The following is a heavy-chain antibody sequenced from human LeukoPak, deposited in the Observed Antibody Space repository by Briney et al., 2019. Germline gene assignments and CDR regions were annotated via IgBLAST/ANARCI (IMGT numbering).Heavy chain of an antibody. CDR2: INPNDGYT. D-gene: IGHD6-19*01. Sequence: ASVKVSCKASGYTFTSYYIHWVRQAPGQGLEWMGMINPNDGYTTYAQKFQGRVTMTTDMSTSTVYMELSSLRSEDTAVYYCARDLRYSSGWSASGMDVWGKGTTVTISS. V-gene: IGHV1-46*01. CDR1: GYTFTSYY. CDR3: ARDLRYSSGWSASGMDV. J-gene: IGHJ6*03.